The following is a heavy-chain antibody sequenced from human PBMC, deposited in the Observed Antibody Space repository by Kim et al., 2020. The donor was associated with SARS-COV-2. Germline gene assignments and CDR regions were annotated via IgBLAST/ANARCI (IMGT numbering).Heavy chain of an antibody. V-gene: IGHV3-30*01. D-gene: IGHD5-18*01. J-gene: IGHJ4*02. Sequence: NNYYPASVKGRFTISRDNSKTTLYLQMNSLRAEDTAVYYCAREGYSSDFDYWGQGTLVTVSS. CDR2: NN. CDR3: AREGYSSDFDY.